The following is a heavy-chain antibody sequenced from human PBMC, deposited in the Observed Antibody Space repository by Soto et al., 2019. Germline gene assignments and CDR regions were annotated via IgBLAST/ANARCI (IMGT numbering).Heavy chain of an antibody. CDR3: ASDLLGTGSFAYYYGMDV. V-gene: IGHV3-74*01. J-gene: IGHJ6*02. D-gene: IGHD3-10*01. CDR1: GFFFSNYW. CDR2: IDVDGTGA. Sequence: GGSLRLSCAASGFFFSNYWMHWVRQAPGKGLVWVSRIDVDGTGAKYADSVKGRFTISRDNAKNTLYLEMNSLRAEDTAVYYCASDLLGTGSFAYYYGMDVWGQGTKATSP.